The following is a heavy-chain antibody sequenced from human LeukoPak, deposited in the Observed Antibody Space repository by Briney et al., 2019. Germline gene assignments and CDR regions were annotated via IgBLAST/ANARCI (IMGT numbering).Heavy chain of an antibody. CDR2: IYESGST. CDR1: GGSISSYY. V-gene: IGHV4-59*01. D-gene: IGHD3-22*01. Sequence: SETLSLTCTASGGSISSYYWSWIRQPPGKGLEWIGNIYESGSTNYNPSLKSRVTISVDTSKNQCSLKLSSVTAADTAVYYCARQSISGSSLSYFDYWGQGTLVNVSS. J-gene: IGHJ4*02. CDR3: ARQSISGSSLSYFDY.